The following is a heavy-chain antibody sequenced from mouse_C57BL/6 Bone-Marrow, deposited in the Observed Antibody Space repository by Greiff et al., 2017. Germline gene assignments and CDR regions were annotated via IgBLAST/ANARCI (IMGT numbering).Heavy chain of an antibody. CDR1: GYTFTSYW. J-gene: IGHJ4*01. Sequence: QVQLQQPGAELVKPGASVKMSCKASGYTFTSYWITWVKQRPGQGLEWIGDIDPGSGSTNYTEKFKSKATLTVDTSSSTAYMQLSSLTSEDSAVXYCARRGGGHYYTMDGWGQGTSVTVSA. V-gene: IGHV1-55*01. CDR2: IDPGSGST. CDR3: ARRGGGHYYTMDG.